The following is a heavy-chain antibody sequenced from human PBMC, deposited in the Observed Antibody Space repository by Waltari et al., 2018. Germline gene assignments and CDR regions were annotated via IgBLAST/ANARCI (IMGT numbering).Heavy chain of an antibody. D-gene: IGHD1-1*01. J-gene: IGHJ2*01. CDR2: IIPILGIA. CDR3: AREGAGWYFDL. Sequence: QVKLVQSGAGVKKPGSSVKVSCKASGGTFSSNAISWVRQAPGQGLEWMGGIIPILGIANYAQKFQGRVTITADKSTSTAYMELSSLRSEDTAVYYCAREGAGWYFDLWGRGTLVTVSS. CDR1: GGTFSSNA. V-gene: IGHV1-69*10.